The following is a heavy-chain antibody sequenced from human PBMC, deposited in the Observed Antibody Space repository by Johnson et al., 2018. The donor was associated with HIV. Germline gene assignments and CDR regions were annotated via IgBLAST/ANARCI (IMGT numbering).Heavy chain of an antibody. D-gene: IGHD1-26*01. CDR3: ARGRASWELYDAFEI. Sequence: VQLVESGGGLVQPGGSLRMSCVASGFTFSTYGMTWVRQAPGKGLEWVSAISGTGGTTYYADSVKGRFTISRDNSKNTLYLQMSSLRAGDTAVYYCARGRASWELYDAFEIWGQGTMVIVSS. V-gene: IGHV3-23*04. CDR1: GFTFSTYG. CDR2: ISGTGGTT. J-gene: IGHJ3*02.